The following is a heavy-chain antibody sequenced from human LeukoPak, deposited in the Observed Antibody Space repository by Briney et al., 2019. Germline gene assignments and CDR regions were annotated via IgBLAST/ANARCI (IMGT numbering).Heavy chain of an antibody. CDR3: ARDSIIAVWTFDI. CDR1: GFTFSSYW. Sequence: GGSLRLSCAASGFTFSSYWMSWVRQAPGKGLEWVANIKQDGSEKYYVDSVKGRFTISRDNAKNSLYLQMNSLRAEDTAVYYCARDSIIAVWTFDIWGQGTMVTVSS. J-gene: IGHJ3*02. V-gene: IGHV3-7*01. CDR2: IKQDGSEK. D-gene: IGHD6-19*01.